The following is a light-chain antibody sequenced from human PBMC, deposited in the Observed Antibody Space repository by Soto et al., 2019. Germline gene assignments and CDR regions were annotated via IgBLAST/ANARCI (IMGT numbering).Light chain of an antibody. V-gene: IGKV3-20*01. CDR3: HHYGRSPGT. CDR2: GAS. Sequence: EIVLTQSPGTLSVSPGDSATLSCRTSQSVSSSYLAWYQQKPGQAPRLVFDGASTRAPGIPDRFSGSGSGTDSNLTMSRLEPEDFAVYFRHHYGRSPGTLGQGTKVDIK. J-gene: IGKJ1*01. CDR1: QSVSSSY.